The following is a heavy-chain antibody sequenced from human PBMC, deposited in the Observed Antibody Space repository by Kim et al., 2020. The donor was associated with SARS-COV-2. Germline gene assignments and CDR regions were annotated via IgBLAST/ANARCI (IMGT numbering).Heavy chain of an antibody. CDR1: GGSISSGGYY. CDR3: ARTPYDSSGYHYPRWFDP. CDR2: IYYSGST. D-gene: IGHD3-22*01. V-gene: IGHV4-31*03. J-gene: IGHJ5*02. Sequence: SETLSLTCTVSGGSISSGGYYWSWIRQHPGKGLEWIGYIYYSGSTYYNPSLKSRVTISVDTSKNQFSLKLSSVTAADTAVYYCARTPYDSSGYHYPRWFDPWGQGTLVTVSS.